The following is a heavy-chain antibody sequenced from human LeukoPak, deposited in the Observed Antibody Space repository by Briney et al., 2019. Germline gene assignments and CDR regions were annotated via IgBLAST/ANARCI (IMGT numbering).Heavy chain of an antibody. CDR2: IYYSGST. V-gene: IGHV4-39*07. D-gene: IGHD4-17*01. Sequence: SETLSLTCTVSGGSISSSSYYWGWIRQPPGKGLEWIGSIYYSGSTYYNPSLKSRVTISVDTSKNQFSLKLSSVTAADTAVYYCAITDYGDSLSYWYFDLWGRGTLVTVSS. CDR3: AITDYGDSLSYWYFDL. J-gene: IGHJ2*01. CDR1: GGSISSSSYY.